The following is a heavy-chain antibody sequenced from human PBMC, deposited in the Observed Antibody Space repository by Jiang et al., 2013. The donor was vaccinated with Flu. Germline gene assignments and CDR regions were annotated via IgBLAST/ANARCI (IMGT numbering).Heavy chain of an antibody. CDR2: IYPGDSDT. V-gene: IGHV5-51*01. J-gene: IGHJ2*01. CDR1: GYSFTTYW. Sequence: GAEVKKPGESLKISCQASGYSFTTYWIGWVRQMPGKGLEWMGIIYPGDSDTRYSPSFQGQVTISADKSISTAYLQWVSLKASDTATYYCARQTSLTDRYSDLWGRGTLVTVSS. D-gene: IGHD4/OR15-4a*01. CDR3: ARQTSLTDRYSDL.